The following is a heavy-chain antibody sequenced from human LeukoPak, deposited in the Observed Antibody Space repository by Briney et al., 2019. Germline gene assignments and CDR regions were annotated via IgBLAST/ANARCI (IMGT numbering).Heavy chain of an antibody. CDR3: ASERSSGAHY. CDR2: ISSRGSTI. V-gene: IGHV3-11*01. J-gene: IGHJ4*02. Sequence: GGSLRLSCAAWGFTLRDYYMSWLRQAPGKGVEGGSYISSRGSTIYYADSVKGRFTISRDNAKNSLYLQRNSLSAEDTAESYCASERSSGAHYWPQGTLVTVPS. CDR1: GFTLRDYY. D-gene: IGHD6-19*01.